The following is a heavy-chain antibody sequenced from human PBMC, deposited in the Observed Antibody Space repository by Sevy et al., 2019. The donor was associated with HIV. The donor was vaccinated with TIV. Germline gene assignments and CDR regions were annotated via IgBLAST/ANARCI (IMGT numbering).Heavy chain of an antibody. V-gene: IGHV3-48*02. Sequence: GGSLSLSCVASGFPFNYYAMNWVRQAPGKGLEWILYINSDSDTMYYGDSVKGRFTIDRDNAKNSLYLQMNSLRDEDTAMYYCARVRRTYYGTSGYPYLLEGGFGYWGQRTLVTVSS. CDR2: INSDSDTM. D-gene: IGHD3-22*01. CDR1: GFPFNYYA. J-gene: IGHJ4*02. CDR3: ARVRRTYYGTSGYPYLLEGGFGY.